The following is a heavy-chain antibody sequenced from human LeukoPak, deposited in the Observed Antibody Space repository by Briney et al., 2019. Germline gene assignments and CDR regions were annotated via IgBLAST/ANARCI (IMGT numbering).Heavy chain of an antibody. CDR3: ATAYCYDSSGYYAPSYFDY. Sequence: ASVKVSCKVSGYTLTELSMHWVRRAPGKGLEWMGGFDPEDGETIYAQKFQGRVTMTEDTSTDTAYMELSSLRSEDTAVYYCATAYCYDSSGYYAPSYFDYWGQGTLVTVSP. CDR1: GYTLTELS. J-gene: IGHJ4*02. CDR2: FDPEDGET. D-gene: IGHD3-22*01. V-gene: IGHV1-24*01.